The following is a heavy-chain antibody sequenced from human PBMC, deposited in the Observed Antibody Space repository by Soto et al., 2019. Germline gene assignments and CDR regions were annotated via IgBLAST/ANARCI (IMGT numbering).Heavy chain of an antibody. CDR2: IYYSRKT. D-gene: IGHD3-22*01. V-gene: IGHV4-39*01. CDR1: GGSISSSSYY. J-gene: IGHJ4*02. Sequence: QLQLQESGPGLVKPSETLSLTCTVSGGSISSSSYYWGWIRQPPGTGLEWIGSIYYSRKTYYNPSLKNRVSISVDTSKNQLSLKLSSVTAADTTVYYCARLIQCLTTACYFDYCGKGTLVTVSS. CDR3: ARLIQCLTTACYFDY.